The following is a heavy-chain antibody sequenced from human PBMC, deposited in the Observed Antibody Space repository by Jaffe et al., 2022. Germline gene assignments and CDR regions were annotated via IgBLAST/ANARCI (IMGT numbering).Heavy chain of an antibody. Sequence: EVQLVESGGGLVQPGGSLRLSCAASGFTFSSYWMHWVRQAPGKGLVWVSRINSDGSSTSYADSVKGRFTISRDNAKNTLYLQMNSLRAEDTAVYYCARGPIYYYGSGSYRFDPWGQGTLVTVSS. CDR3: ARGPIYYYGSGSYRFDP. CDR2: INSDGSST. J-gene: IGHJ5*02. D-gene: IGHD3-10*01. CDR1: GFTFSSYW. V-gene: IGHV3-74*01.